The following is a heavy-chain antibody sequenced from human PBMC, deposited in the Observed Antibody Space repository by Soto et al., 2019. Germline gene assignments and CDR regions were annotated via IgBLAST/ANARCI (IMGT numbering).Heavy chain of an antibody. V-gene: IGHV3-30*18. CDR2: ISYDGSNK. CDR3: AKDGFYCSGGSCYRVDDYYYGVDV. CDR1: GFTFSSYG. Sequence: QVQLVESGGGVVQPGRSLRLSCAASGFTFSSYGMHWVRQAPGKGLEWVAVISYDGSNKHYADSVKGRFTISRDNSKNTLYMQMISLRAEDTGVYYCAKDGFYCSGGSCYRVDDYYYGVDVWGQGTTVTVSS. D-gene: IGHD2-15*01. J-gene: IGHJ6*02.